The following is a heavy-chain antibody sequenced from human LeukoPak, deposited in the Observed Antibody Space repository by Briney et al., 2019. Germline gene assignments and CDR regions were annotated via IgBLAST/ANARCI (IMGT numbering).Heavy chain of an antibody. V-gene: IGHV3-66*01. D-gene: IGHD3-22*01. CDR3: ARDISSGYCDAFDI. CDR2: IYSGGST. Sequence: GGSLRLSCAASGFTVSSNYMSWVRQAPGKGLEWVSIIYSGGSTYYADSVKGRFTISRDNSKNTLYLQMNSLRAEDTAVYYCARDISSGYCDAFDIWGQGTMVTVSS. J-gene: IGHJ3*02. CDR1: GFTVSSNY.